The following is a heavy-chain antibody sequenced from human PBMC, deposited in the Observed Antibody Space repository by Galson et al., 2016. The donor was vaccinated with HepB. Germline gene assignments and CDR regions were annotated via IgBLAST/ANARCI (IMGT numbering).Heavy chain of an antibody. J-gene: IGHJ4*02. CDR2: ITPSGDAT. V-gene: IGHV3-23*01. Sequence: SLRLSCAASGSSFSNSAMTWVRQAPGRGLEWVSGITPSGDATHYADFVKGRFTISIDNSKNTLYLYMNNLTAGDTAIYYCGKHGGFDYWGQGALVTVSS. CDR1: GSSFSNSA. CDR3: GKHGGFDY. D-gene: IGHD3-16*01.